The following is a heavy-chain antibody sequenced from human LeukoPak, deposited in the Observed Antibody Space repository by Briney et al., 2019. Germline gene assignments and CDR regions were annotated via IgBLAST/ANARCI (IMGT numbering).Heavy chain of an antibody. CDR3: AKDPNYYSSGSYDY. CDR1: RFTFYDFA. V-gene: IGHV3-9*01. J-gene: IGHJ4*02. Sequence: PLRCLRLSCAASRFTFYDFAVHSVAQAAGKGVGGWSGLSWNNGSIGYAGSVTGRLTISRDNAHNSLYLQMNSLRAEDTAVYYCAKDPNYYSSGSYDYWGQGTLATVSS. CDR2: LSWNNGSI. D-gene: IGHD3-10*01.